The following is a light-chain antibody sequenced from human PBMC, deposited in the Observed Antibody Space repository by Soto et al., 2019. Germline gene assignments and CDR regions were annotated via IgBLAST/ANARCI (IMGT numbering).Light chain of an antibody. CDR2: KAS. Sequence: DIQMTQSPSTLSASVGDRVTNTCRASQSISSWLAWYQQKPGKAPKLLIYKASSLESGVPSRFSSSGSGTEFTLTISSLQPDDFATYYCQQYNSYPWTFGQGTKVDIK. J-gene: IGKJ1*01. CDR3: QQYNSYPWT. V-gene: IGKV1-5*03. CDR1: QSISSW.